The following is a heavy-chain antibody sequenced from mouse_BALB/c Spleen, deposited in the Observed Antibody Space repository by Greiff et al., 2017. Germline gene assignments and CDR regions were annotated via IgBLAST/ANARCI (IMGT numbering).Heavy chain of an antibody. CDR3: ARSDYDYAMDY. CDR2: ISYSGST. J-gene: IGHJ4*01. V-gene: IGHV3-2*02. D-gene: IGHD1-1*01. CDR1: GYSITSDYA. Sequence: EVQRVESGPGLVKPSQSLSLTCTVTGYSITSDYAWNWIRQFPGNKLEWMGYISYSGSTSYNPSLKSRISITRDTSKNQFFLQLNSVTTEDTATYYCARSDYDYAMDYWGQGTSVTVSS.